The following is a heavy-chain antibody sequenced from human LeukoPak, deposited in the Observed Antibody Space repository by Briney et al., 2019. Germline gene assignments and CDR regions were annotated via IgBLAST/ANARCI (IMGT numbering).Heavy chain of an antibody. J-gene: IGHJ4*02. V-gene: IGHV3-43D*03. CDR3: AKAMMSSGWYAADY. Sequence: GSLRLSFAASGFPFYYHAMQWVRPAPRKGLEWVSLITWDGGDAYYADPVKGRFTISRDNAKNSVYLQMNSLRPDDTAFYYCAKAMMSSGWYAADYWGQGTLVTVSS. CDR2: ITWDGGDA. D-gene: IGHD6-19*01. CDR1: GFPFYYHA.